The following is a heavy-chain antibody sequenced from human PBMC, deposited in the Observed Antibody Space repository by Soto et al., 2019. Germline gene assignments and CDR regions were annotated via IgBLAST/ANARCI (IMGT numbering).Heavy chain of an antibody. J-gene: IGHJ4*02. CDR3: ARSALYLASSGWLPDF. CDR2: IYPSGTA. Sequence: SETLSLTCAVSGGSISTGGYSWTWIRQPPGKGLEWIGYIYPSGTAYYNPSLKSRVTISVDRSQNQFSLNLTSVTAADTAVYFCARSALYLASSGWLPDFWGQGTLVTVSS. CDR1: GGSISTGGYS. D-gene: IGHD6-19*01. V-gene: IGHV4-30-2*01.